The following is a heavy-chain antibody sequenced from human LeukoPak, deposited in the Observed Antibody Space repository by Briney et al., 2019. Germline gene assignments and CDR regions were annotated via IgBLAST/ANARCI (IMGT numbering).Heavy chain of an antibody. CDR1: GYSFTSYW. Sequence: GESLKISCKGSGYSFTSYWIGWVRQMPGKGLEWMGIIYPGDSDTRYSPSFQGQVTISADKSISTAYLQWSSLKASGTAMYYCARHKGEGYSSSSLSRYYYYYMDVWGKGTTVTVSS. CDR3: ARHKGEGYSSSSLSRYYYYYMDV. V-gene: IGHV5-51*01. D-gene: IGHD6-6*01. J-gene: IGHJ6*03. CDR2: IYPGDSDT.